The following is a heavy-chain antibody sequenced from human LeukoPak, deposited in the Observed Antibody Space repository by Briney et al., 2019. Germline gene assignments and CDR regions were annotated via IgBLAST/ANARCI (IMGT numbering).Heavy chain of an antibody. CDR1: GASISGNDYF. J-gene: IGHJ5*02. D-gene: IGHD2/OR15-2a*01. Sequence: SETLSLTCIVSGASISGNDYFWGWIRQPPGKGLEWIGNIHYRGNTHYNPSLKSRVTVSIDTSKSQFSLKLSSVTAADTAIYYCAKHFYPDWFGPWGQGTLVTVSS. V-gene: IGHV4-39*01. CDR2: IHYRGNT. CDR3: AKHFYPDWFGP.